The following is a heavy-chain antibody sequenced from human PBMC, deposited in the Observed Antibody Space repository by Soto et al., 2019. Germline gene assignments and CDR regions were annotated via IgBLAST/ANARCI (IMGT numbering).Heavy chain of an antibody. CDR2: IYYSGST. CDR3: AREADSSGYYYTARYDAFDI. CDR1: GGSISSGDYY. Sequence: QVQLQESGPGLVKPSQTLSLTCTVSGGSISSGDYYWSWIRQPPGKGLEWIGYIYYSGSTYYNPSLKSRVTISVDMSKNQFSLKLSSVTAADTAVYYCAREADSSGYYYTARYDAFDIWGQGTMVTVSS. V-gene: IGHV4-30-4*01. J-gene: IGHJ3*02. D-gene: IGHD3-22*01.